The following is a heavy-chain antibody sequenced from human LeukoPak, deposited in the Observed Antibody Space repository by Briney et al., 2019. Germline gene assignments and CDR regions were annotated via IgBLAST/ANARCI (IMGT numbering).Heavy chain of an antibody. CDR1: GFAFSSHA. Sequence: PGGSLRLSCTASGFAFSSHAMSWVRQAPGKGLEWVSALSNAGDDPYYTDSVKGRFTISRDNSKNTVYLQMHSLRAEDTAVYYCAKVGVNWNVWFDSWGQGTPVTVSS. CDR3: AKVGVNWNVWFDS. J-gene: IGHJ5*01. V-gene: IGHV3-23*01. D-gene: IGHD1-1*01. CDR2: LSNAGDDP.